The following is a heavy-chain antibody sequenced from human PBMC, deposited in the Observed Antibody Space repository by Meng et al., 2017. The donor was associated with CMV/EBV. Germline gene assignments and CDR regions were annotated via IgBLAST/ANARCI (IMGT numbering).Heavy chain of an antibody. D-gene: IGHD2-2*01. CDR1: GGTFSSYA. CDR3: ARIPVNCTSTSCYEGYYCYYGAMDV. V-gene: IGHV1-69*10. J-gene: IGHJ6*02. CDR2: IIPILDIA. Sequence: SVKVSCKASGGTFSSYAISWVRQAPGQGLEWMGGIIPILDIANYAQKFQGRVTITADKSTSTAYMDLGSLRSEDTALYYCARIPVNCTSTSCYEGYYCYYGAMDVWGQGTTVTVSS.